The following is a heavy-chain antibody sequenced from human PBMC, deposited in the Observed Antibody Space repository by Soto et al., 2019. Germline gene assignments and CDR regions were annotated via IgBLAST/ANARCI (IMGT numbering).Heavy chain of an antibody. D-gene: IGHD2-21*02. CDR3: ASLVSNCGGDCYLFDP. J-gene: IGHJ5*02. CDR1: GGSISSSSYY. Sequence: SETLSLTCTVSGGSISSSSYYWGWIRQPPGKGLEWIGSIYYSGSTYYNPSLKSRVTISVDTSKNQFSLKLSSVTAADTAVYYCASLVSNCGGDCYLFDPWGQGTLVTVSS. V-gene: IGHV4-39*07. CDR2: IYYSGST.